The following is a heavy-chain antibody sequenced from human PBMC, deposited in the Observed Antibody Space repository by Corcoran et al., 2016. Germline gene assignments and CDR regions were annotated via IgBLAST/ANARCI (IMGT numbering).Heavy chain of an antibody. CDR2: IHPQGTT. J-gene: IGHJ4*02. Sequence: EVQLVQSGGGLIQPGGSLRLSCAASGFVVSSTYMSWVRQAPGEGLEWVSFIHPQGTTIYTDSVQGRFTISRDNSKSTLFLQMNNLRDEDTAVYYCARWSGTYYGDWGQGTLVTVSS. D-gene: IGHD3-3*01. V-gene: IGHV3-53*01. CDR1: GFVVSSTY. CDR3: ARWSGTYYGD.